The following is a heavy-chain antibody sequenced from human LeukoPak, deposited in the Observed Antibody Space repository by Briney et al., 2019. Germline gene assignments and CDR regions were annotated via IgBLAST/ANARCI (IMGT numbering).Heavy chain of an antibody. CDR3: ARDSGHMGFDP. CDR1: GYTFTGNY. V-gene: IGHV1-2*02. Sequence: ASVKVSCKASGYTFTGNYMHWVRQAPGQGLEWMGWINPYSGDTNYARKFQGRVTMTRDTSITTAYMDLSSLRSDDTAVYYCARDSGHMGFDPWGQGTLVTVSS. CDR2: INPYSGDT. J-gene: IGHJ5*02.